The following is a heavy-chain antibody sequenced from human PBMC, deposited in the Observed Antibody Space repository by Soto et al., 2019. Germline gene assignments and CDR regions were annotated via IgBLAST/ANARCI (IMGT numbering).Heavy chain of an antibody. CDR2: ISSSSSTI. V-gene: IGHV3-48*02. J-gene: IGHJ5*01. Sequence: GGSLRLSCAASGFTFSSYSMNWVRQAPGKGLEWVSYISSSSSTIYYADSVKGRFTISRDNAKNSLYLQMNSLRDEDTAVYYCALDHRATMIVVLFDFWGQGSLVTGSS. CDR1: GFTFSSYS. D-gene: IGHD3-22*01. CDR3: ALDHRATMIVVLFDF.